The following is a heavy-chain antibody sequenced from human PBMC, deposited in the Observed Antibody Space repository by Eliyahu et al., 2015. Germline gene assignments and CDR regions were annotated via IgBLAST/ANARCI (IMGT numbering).Heavy chain of an antibody. CDR2: GGGIFGTA. D-gene: IGHD4-17*01. CDR1: GXTVSRXA. CDR3: ARGLTDYGDWYYYYMDV. J-gene: IGHJ6*03. V-gene: IGHV1-69*01. Sequence: QVQLXQXGAEVKKPGSSVRVSCKAXGXTVSRXAXGXGGRAPGQRVGWRGGGGGIFGTANYAQKFQGRVTITADESTSTAYMELSSLRSEDTAVYYCARGLTDYGDWYYYYMDVWGKGTTVTVSS.